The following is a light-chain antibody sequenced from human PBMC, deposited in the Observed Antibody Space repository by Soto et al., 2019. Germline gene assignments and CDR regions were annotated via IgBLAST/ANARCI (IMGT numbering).Light chain of an antibody. CDR1: QTISSW. J-gene: IGKJ1*01. CDR2: KAS. V-gene: IGKV1-5*03. Sequence: DIQMTQSPSTLSGSVGDRVTITCRASQTISSWLAWYQQKPGKAPKLLIYKASTLKSGVPSRFSGSGSGTEFTLTISSLQPDDFATYYCQHYNSYSGAFXQGTKVDIK. CDR3: QHYNSYSGA.